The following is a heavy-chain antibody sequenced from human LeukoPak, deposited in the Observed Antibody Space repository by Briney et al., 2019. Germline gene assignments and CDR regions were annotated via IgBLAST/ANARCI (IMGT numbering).Heavy chain of an antibody. J-gene: IGHJ4*02. CDR2: INWNGGST. Sequence: GGSLRLSCAASGFTFDDYGLSWVRQAPGKGLEWVSGINWNGGSTGYADSVKGRFTISRDNAKNSLYLQMNSLRAEDTAVYYCARDEYSSSRKDYWGQGTLVTVSS. CDR3: ARDEYSSSRKDY. D-gene: IGHD6-6*01. V-gene: IGHV3-20*04. CDR1: GFTFDDYG.